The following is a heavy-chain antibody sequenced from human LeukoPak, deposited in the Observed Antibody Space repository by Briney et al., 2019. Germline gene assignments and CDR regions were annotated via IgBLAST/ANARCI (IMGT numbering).Heavy chain of an antibody. Sequence: GGSLRLSCAASGFTFSSFWMTWVRQASGKGLEWVANIKPDGTENYYVDSVKGRFTISRDNAKNSLYLQMNSLRAEDTAVYYCARDLRSHMVDFDYWGQGTLVTVSS. CDR1: GFTFSSFW. D-gene: IGHD3-10*01. CDR2: IKPDGTEN. CDR3: ARDLRSHMVDFDY. V-gene: IGHV3-7*03. J-gene: IGHJ4*02.